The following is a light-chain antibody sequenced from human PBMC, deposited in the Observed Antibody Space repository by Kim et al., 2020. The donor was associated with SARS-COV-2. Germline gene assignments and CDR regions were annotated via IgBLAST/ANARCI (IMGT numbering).Light chain of an antibody. V-gene: IGKV1-17*01. CDR2: GAS. Sequence: SLGDRVTITCRTSQDIRNYLCWYQQNPGRAPERLIYGASSLQSGVPSRFSVSGSGTDFTLTISSLQPEDFATYFCLQHNTYPLTFVQGTRLEIK. CDR3: LQHNTYPLT. CDR1: QDIRNY. J-gene: IGKJ5*01.